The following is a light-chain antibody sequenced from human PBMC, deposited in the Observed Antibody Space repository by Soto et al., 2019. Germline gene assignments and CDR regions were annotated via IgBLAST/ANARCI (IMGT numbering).Light chain of an antibody. CDR3: QVCDSSSDHYV. CDR2: YDS. CDR1: NIGTKS. Sequence: SYELTQPPSVSVAPGKTARITCGGNNIGTKSVHWYQQKPGQAPVLVIYYDSDRPSGIPERFSGSNSGNTATLTISRVEAGDEADYYCQVCDSSSDHYVFGAGTKV. V-gene: IGLV3-21*04. J-gene: IGLJ1*01.